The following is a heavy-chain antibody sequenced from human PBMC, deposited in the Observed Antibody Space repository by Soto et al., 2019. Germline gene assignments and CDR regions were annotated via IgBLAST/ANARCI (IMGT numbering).Heavy chain of an antibody. J-gene: IGHJ4*02. D-gene: IGHD3-3*01. CDR2: INPSGGST. V-gene: IGHV1-46*01. Sequence: ASVKVSCKASGYTFTSYYMQWVRQAPGQGLEWIGIINPSGGSTSYAQKFQGRVTMTRDTSTSTVYMELSSLRSEDTAVYYCARDRSFHTTSGFFDYWGQGTVVTVSS. CDR3: ARDRSFHTTSGFFDY. CDR1: GYTFTSYY.